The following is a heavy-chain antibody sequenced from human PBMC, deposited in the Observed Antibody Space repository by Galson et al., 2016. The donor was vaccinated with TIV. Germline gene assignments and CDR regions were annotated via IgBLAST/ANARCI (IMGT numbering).Heavy chain of an antibody. Sequence: SVKVSCKASGYSFTSYAISWVRQAPGQGLEWMGGIIPIFNTAKYAQKFQGRVTVTTDESTSTAYMELSSLRVEDTAVYYCARASHIVVAIDSRGAFDIWGQGTVVTVSS. V-gene: IGHV1-69*05. CDR3: ARASHIVVAIDSRGAFDI. CDR1: GYSFTSYA. CDR2: IIPIFNTA. D-gene: IGHD2-21*01. J-gene: IGHJ3*02.